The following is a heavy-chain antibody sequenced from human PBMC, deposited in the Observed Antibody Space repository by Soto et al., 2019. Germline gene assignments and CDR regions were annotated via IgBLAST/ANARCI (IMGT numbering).Heavy chain of an antibody. V-gene: IGHV4-59*12. CDR3: ARDYGSGSGDYYYYYGMDV. CDR1: GASISRYY. Sequence: PSETLSLTCTVSGASISRYYWSWIRQSPGKGLEWIGYIYYSGSTNYNPSLKSRVTISVDTSKNQFSLKLSSVTAADTAVYYCARDYGSGSGDYYYYYGMDVWGQGTTVTVSS. J-gene: IGHJ6*02. D-gene: IGHD3-10*01. CDR2: IYYSGST.